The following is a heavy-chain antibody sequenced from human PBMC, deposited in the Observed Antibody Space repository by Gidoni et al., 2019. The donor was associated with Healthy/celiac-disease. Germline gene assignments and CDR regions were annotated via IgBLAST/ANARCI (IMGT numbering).Heavy chain of an antibody. CDR2: INPNSGGT. D-gene: IGHD2-8*01. J-gene: IGHJ4*02. Sequence: QVQLVQSGAEVKKPGASVKVSCKASGYTFPGHYMHWVRQAPGQGLEWMGGINPNSGGTNYAQKFQGRVTMTRDTSISTAYMELSRLRSDDTAVYYCARGYCTNGVCYSSFDYWGQGTLVTVSS. CDR3: ARGYCTNGVCYSSFDY. V-gene: IGHV1-2*02. CDR1: GYTFPGHY.